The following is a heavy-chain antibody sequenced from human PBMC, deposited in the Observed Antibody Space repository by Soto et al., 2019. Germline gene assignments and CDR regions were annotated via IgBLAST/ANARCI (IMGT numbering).Heavy chain of an antibody. V-gene: IGHV4-59*01. D-gene: IGHD3-22*01. CDR2: IYYSGST. CDR3: ARVRDYYDSSGQFDY. CDR1: GGSISSYY. Sequence: PSETLSLTCTVSGGSISSYYWSWIRQPPGKGLEWIGYIYYSGSTNYNPSLKSRVTISVDTSKNQFSLKLSSVTAADTAVYYCARVRDYYDSSGQFDYWGQGTLVTVSS. J-gene: IGHJ4*02.